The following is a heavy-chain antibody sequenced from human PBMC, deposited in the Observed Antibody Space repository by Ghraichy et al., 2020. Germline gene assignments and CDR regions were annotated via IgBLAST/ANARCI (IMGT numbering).Heavy chain of an antibody. J-gene: IGHJ4*02. V-gene: IGHV3-15*01. CDR1: GFTFSNAW. CDR3: TTGGITAVGGDF. D-gene: IGHD6-13*01. Sequence: GGSLRLSYAGSGFTFSNAWMSWVRQAPGKGLEWVGRIKSKTDGGTTDYTAPVKGRFTITRDDLKNTLYLQMNSLTTEDTAVYYCTTGGITAVGGDFWGQGTLVTVSS. CDR2: IKSKTDGGTT.